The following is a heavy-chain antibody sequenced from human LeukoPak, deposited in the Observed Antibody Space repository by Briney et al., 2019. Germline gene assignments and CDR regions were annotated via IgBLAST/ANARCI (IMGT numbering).Heavy chain of an antibody. V-gene: IGHV4-59*01. CDR1: GGSISSYY. CDR2: IYYSGST. J-gene: IGHJ3*02. Sequence: PSETLSLTCTVSGGSISSYYWSWIRQPPGKGLQWIGYIYYSGSTNYSPPLKSRVTISVDTSKNHFSLKLSSVTAADTAVYYCARVFDAFDIWGQGTMVTVSS. CDR3: ARVFDAFDI.